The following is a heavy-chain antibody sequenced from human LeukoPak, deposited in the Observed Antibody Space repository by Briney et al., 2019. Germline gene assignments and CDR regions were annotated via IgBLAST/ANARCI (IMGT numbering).Heavy chain of an antibody. Sequence: GGSLRLSCAASGFTFSSYAMSWVRQAPGKSLEWVSGIGGSGSRTYYADSVKGRFTISRDNSKNTLYLQMNSLRAEDTAVYYCARGYGGDYWGQGTLVTVSS. V-gene: IGHV3-23*01. CDR1: GFTFSSYA. D-gene: IGHD4-23*01. J-gene: IGHJ4*02. CDR3: ARGYGGDY. CDR2: IGGSGSRT.